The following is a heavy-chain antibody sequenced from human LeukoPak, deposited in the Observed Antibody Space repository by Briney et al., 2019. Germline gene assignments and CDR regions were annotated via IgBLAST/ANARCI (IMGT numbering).Heavy chain of an antibody. Sequence: ASVKVSCKASGYTFTSYDINWVRQATGPGLEWMGWMNPNSGNTGYAQKLQGRVTMTTDTSTSTAYMELRSLRSDDTAVYYCASTITMVRGERQDYFDYWGQGALVTVSS. CDR1: GYTFTSYD. J-gene: IGHJ4*02. CDR2: MNPNSGNT. CDR3: ASTITMVRGERQDYFDY. V-gene: IGHV1-8*01. D-gene: IGHD3-10*01.